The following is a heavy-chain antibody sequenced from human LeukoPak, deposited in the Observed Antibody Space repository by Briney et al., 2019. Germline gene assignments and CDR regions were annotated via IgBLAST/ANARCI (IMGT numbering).Heavy chain of an antibody. J-gene: IGHJ4*02. CDR2: INHSGST. D-gene: IGHD6-19*01. CDR1: GGSFSGYY. CDR3: ARGSAGVLGRLFDY. Sequence: SETLSLTCAVYGGSFSGYYWSCIRQPPGKGLEWIGEINHSGSTNYNPSLKSRVTISVDTSKNQFSLKLSSVTAADTAVYYCARGSAGVLGRLFDYWGQGTLVTVSS. V-gene: IGHV4-34*01.